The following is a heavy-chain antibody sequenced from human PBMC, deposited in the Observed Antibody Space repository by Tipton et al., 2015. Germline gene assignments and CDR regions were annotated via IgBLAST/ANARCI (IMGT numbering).Heavy chain of an antibody. CDR1: GGSISSDNRY. J-gene: IGHJ3*02. D-gene: IGHD2-15*01. CDR2: IYYSGST. Sequence: TLSLTCTVSGGSISSDNRYWGWIRQPPGKGLEWIGNIYYSGSTYYKTSLKSRVTMSRDTSKNQFSLNLSSVTAADTAGYYCARTGYCSGGSCYFDAFDIWGRGTMVTVSS. V-gene: IGHV4-39*07. CDR3: ARTGYCSGGSCYFDAFDI.